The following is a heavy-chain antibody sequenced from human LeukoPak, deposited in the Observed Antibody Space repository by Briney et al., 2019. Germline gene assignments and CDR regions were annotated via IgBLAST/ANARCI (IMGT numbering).Heavy chain of an antibody. CDR1: GFTFSNAW. CDR2: TKSKTDGGTT. CDR3: TTGIAAAGTVRQYYYGMDV. V-gene: IGHV3-15*01. D-gene: IGHD6-13*01. Sequence: GGSLRLSCAASGFTFSNAWMSWVRQAPGKGLEWVGRTKSKTDGGTTDYAAPVKGRFTISRDDSKNTLYLQMNSLKTEDTAVYYCTTGIAAAGTVRQYYYGMDVWGQGTTVTVSS. J-gene: IGHJ6*02.